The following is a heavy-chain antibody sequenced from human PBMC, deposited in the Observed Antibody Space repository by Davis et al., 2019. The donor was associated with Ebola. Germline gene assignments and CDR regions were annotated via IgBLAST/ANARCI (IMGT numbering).Heavy chain of an antibody. CDR1: GYTFTSYG. V-gene: IGHV3-30*18. CDR2: ISYDGSNK. Sequence: SCKASGYTFTSYGMHWVRQAPGKGLEWVAVISYDGSNKYYADSVKGRFTISRDNSKNTLYLQMNSLRAEDTAVYYCAKAGGHFDYWGQGTLVTVSS. CDR3: AKAGGHFDY. D-gene: IGHD3-10*01. J-gene: IGHJ4*02.